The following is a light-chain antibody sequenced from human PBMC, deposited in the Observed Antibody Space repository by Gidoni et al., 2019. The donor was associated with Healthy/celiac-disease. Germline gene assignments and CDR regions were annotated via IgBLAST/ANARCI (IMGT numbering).Light chain of an antibody. V-gene: IGLV2-8*01. CDR3: SSYAGSNNYV. CDR1: SSDVGGYNY. Sequence: QSALTQPPSASGSPGQSVTISCTGTSSDVGGYNYVSWYQQHPGKAPKLMIYEVSKRPSGFPDRFSGSKPGNTASLTVSGLQAEDEADYYCSSYAGSNNYVFGTGTKVTVL. CDR2: EVS. J-gene: IGLJ1*01.